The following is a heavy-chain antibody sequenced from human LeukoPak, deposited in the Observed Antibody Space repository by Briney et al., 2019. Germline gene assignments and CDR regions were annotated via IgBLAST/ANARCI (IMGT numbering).Heavy chain of an antibody. CDR1: GGSISSSSYY. V-gene: IGHV3-64D*06. J-gene: IGHJ3*02. CDR2: ISSNGGST. CDR3: AKPPGYSSGWPSDAFDI. Sequence: ETLSLTCTVSGGSISSSSYYWGWVRQAPGKGLEWVSAISSNGGSTYYADSVKGRFTISRDNSKNTLYLQMSSLRAEDTAVYYCAKPPGYSSGWPSDAFDIWGQGTMVTVSS. D-gene: IGHD6-19*01.